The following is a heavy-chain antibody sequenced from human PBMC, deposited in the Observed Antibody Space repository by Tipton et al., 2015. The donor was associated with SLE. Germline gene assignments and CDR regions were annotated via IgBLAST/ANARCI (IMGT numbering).Heavy chain of an antibody. J-gene: IGHJ6*02. CDR1: GASISSSNYY. CDR2: ISDGGGT. Sequence: TLSLTCSVSGASISSSNYYWIWIRQPPGKGLEWIGYISDGGGTNYNPSLKSRVTISIDPAKNQFSLKLTSVTAADTAVYYCARGMVTWRGAIIGVDVWGQGTTVNVSS. CDR3: ARGMVTWRGAIIGVDV. V-gene: IGHV4-61*05. D-gene: IGHD2-21*02.